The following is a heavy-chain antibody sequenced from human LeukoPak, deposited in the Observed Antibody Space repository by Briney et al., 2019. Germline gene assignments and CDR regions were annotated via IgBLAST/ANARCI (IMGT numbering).Heavy chain of an antibody. Sequence: GGSLRLSCAASGFTVSSNYMSWVRQAPGKGVEWVSVIYSGGSTYYSESVKGRFTISRDNSKNTLYLQMNSLRAEDTAVYYFAREVGPYCSGGSCYPAVDYWGQGTLVTVSS. CDR1: GFTVSSNY. CDR2: IYSGGST. CDR3: AREVGPYCSGGSCYPAVDY. V-gene: IGHV3-66*02. J-gene: IGHJ4*02. D-gene: IGHD2-15*01.